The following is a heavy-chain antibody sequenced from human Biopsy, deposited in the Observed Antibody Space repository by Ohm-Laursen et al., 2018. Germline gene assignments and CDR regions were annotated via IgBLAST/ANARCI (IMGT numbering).Heavy chain of an antibody. Sequence: PGTLSLTCTVSDGSINSYYWNWIRQPPGKRLDWNGNIYYSGSTNFNPSLKRRVTISVDTSKNQFSLKLSSVTAADTAVYFGARGSSYGYDFDYWGQGTLVAVSS. CDR2: IYYSGST. J-gene: IGHJ4*02. D-gene: IGHD5-18*01. V-gene: IGHV4-59*01. CDR3: ARGSSYGYDFDY. CDR1: DGSINSYY.